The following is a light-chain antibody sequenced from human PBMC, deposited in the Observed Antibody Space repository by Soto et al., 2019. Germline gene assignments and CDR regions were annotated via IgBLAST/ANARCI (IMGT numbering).Light chain of an antibody. CDR2: GAS. CDR3: LQDNSYPRT. CDR1: QGIRTE. V-gene: IGKV1-6*01. Sequence: AIQMTQSPSSLYASVGDRVTITCRASQGIRTELGWYQQKPGKAPKLLIYGASTLQSGAPSRFSGSGSGTDFTLTISSLQSDDFATYYCLQDNSYPRTFGQGTKVEIE. J-gene: IGKJ1*01.